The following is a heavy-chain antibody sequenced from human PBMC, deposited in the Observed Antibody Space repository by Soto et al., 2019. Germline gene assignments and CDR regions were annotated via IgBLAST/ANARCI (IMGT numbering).Heavy chain of an antibody. Sequence: QVQLVQSGAEVKKPGASVKVSCKASGYTFTSYGIRWVRQAPGQGLEWMGWISAYNGNTNYAQKLQCRVTMTTDKATGQAYMELRRLRSDDTAVYYCARESPRITIFGVVTYYFDYWGQGPLVTVSS. CDR2: ISAYNGNT. CDR1: GYTFTSYG. CDR3: ARESPRITIFGVVTYYFDY. J-gene: IGHJ4*02. V-gene: IGHV1-18*01. D-gene: IGHD3-3*01.